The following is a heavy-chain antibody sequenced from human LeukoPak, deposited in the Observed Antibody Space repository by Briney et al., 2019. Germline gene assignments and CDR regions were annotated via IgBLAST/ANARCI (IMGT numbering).Heavy chain of an antibody. J-gene: IGHJ4*02. Sequence: PGGSLRLSCAASGFSFSSYTMNWVRQAPGKGLEWVSIISSSSSYIYYADSVKGRFTISRDNANNTLYLQMNSLGAEDTAVYYCARSGQPWSFGYWGQGTLVTVSS. V-gene: IGHV3-21*01. CDR2: ISSSSSYI. CDR3: ARSGQPWSFGY. CDR1: GFSFSSYT. D-gene: IGHD5-18*01.